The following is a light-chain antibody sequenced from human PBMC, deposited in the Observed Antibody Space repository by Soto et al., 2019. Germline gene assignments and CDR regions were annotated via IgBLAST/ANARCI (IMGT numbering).Light chain of an antibody. Sequence: EIVLTQSPGTLSLSPGERATLSCRASQSVSSSYLAWYQQKPGQAPRLLIYGASSRATGIPDRFSGSGSGTDVTLTISRLEPEYFAVYYCQQYCSSPRVTFGGGTKVEIK. CDR2: GAS. CDR3: QQYCSSPRVT. V-gene: IGKV3-20*01. CDR1: QSVSSSY. J-gene: IGKJ4*01.